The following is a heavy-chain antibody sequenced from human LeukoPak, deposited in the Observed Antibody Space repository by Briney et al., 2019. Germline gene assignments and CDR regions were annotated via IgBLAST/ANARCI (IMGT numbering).Heavy chain of an antibody. D-gene: IGHD3-10*02. CDR1: GGSLSSGRYY. CDR2: IYYSGTP. J-gene: IGHJ4*02. V-gene: IGHV4-39*07. Sequence: PSETLSLTCTVSGGSLSSGRYYWGWIRQPPGKALEWIANIYYSGTPYSKSSLNGRVTISLDTSKNQFSLTLSSVTAADTAFYYCARGSPMLGPPFFESWGQGALVTVSS. CDR3: ARGSPMLGPPFFES.